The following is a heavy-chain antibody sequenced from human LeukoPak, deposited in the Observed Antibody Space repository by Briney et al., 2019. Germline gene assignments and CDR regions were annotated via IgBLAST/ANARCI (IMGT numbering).Heavy chain of an antibody. D-gene: IGHD3-22*01. J-gene: IGHJ4*01. V-gene: IGHV3-30*18. Sequence: PGGSLRLSCAASGFTFSSYGMHWVRQAPGKGLEWVAVISYDGSNKYYADSVKGRFTISRDNSKNTLYLQMNSLRAEDTAVYYCAKDNYFDSSGSLDDWGQGTLVTVSS. CDR3: AKDNYFDSSGSLDD. CDR1: GFTFSSYG. CDR2: ISYDGSNK.